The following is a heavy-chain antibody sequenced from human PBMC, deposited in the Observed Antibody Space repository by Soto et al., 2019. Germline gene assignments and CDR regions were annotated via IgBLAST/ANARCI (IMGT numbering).Heavy chain of an antibody. J-gene: IGHJ6*02. Sequence: GGSLRLSCAASGFTFSSYGMHWVRQAPGKGLEWVAVIWYDGSNKYYADSVKGRFTISRDNSKNTLYLQMNSLRAEDTAVYYCARDLGIVATTYYYYGMDVWGQGTTVTVSS. CDR3: ARDLGIVATTYYYYGMDV. CDR2: IWYDGSNK. CDR1: GFTFSSYG. V-gene: IGHV3-33*01. D-gene: IGHD5-12*01.